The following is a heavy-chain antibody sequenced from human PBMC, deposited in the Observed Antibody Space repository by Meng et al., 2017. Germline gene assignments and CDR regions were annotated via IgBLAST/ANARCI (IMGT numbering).Heavy chain of an antibody. CDR3: AHRSSAWAFDS. CDR1: GFSLSTGGVG. Sequence: QINVKESAPSLVKPTQTLTLTFTFYGFSLSTGGVGVGWIRQPPGKALEWLALIYWDDDTRYSPSLKSRLSITKDTSKNQVFLTMTNMDPVDTATYYCAHRSSAWAFDSWGQGTLVTVSS. J-gene: IGHJ4*02. D-gene: IGHD7-27*01. CDR2: IYWDDDT. V-gene: IGHV2-5*02.